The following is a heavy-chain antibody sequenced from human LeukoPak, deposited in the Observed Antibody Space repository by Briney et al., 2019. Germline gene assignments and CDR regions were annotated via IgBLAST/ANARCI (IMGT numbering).Heavy chain of an antibody. V-gene: IGHV1-69*13. CDR1: GYTFTSYG. CDR3: ATASSSSWFSSPFDY. J-gene: IGHJ4*02. CDR2: IIPIFGTA. D-gene: IGHD6-13*01. Sequence: GASVKVSCKASGYTFTSYGISWVRQAPGQGLEWMGGIIPIFGTANYAQKCQGRVTITADESTSTAYMELSSLRSEDTAVYYCATASSSSWFSSPFDYWGQGTLVTVSS.